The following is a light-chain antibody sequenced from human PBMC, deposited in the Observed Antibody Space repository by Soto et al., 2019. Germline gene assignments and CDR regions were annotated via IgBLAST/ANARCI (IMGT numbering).Light chain of an antibody. CDR1: QGIGNN. Sequence: DIPMTQSPSSLSASVGDTVTLTCRASQGIGNNLAWYQQNPGKVPKLLIYGASTLRSGVPSRFSGSGSGTEFTLTITSLQPEDVATYYCQKYNSVPLTFGGGTKVEIK. CDR3: QKYNSVPLT. V-gene: IGKV1-27*01. J-gene: IGKJ4*01. CDR2: GAS.